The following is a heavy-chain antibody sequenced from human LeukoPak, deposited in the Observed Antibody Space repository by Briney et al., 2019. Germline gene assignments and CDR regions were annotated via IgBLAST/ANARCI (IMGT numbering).Heavy chain of an antibody. CDR1: GYTFSTYP. D-gene: IGHD3-10*01. CDR2: INTNTGNP. V-gene: IGHV7-4-1*02. CDR3: ARELSMVPGYGMDV. J-gene: IGHJ6*02. Sequence: ASVKVSCKASGYTFSTYPMNWVRQAPGQGLEWMGWINTNTGNPTYAQGFTGRFVFSLDTSVSTAYLQISSLKAEDTAVYYCARELSMVPGYGMDVWGQGTTVTVSS.